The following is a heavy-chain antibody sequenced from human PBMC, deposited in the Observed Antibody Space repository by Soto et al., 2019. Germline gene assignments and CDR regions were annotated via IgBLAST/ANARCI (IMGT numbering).Heavy chain of an antibody. CDR1: GFTFSSYS. J-gene: IGHJ4*02. V-gene: IGHV3-21*01. CDR3: ARDSTYIIAEGLSGYYFDY. CDR2: ISSSSSYI. Sequence: GGSLRLSCAASGFTFSSYSMNWVRRAPGKGLEWVSSISSSSSYIYYADSVKGRFTISRDNAKNSLYLQMNSLRAEDTAVYYCARDSTYIIAEGLSGYYFDYWGQGTLVTVSS. D-gene: IGHD3-10*01.